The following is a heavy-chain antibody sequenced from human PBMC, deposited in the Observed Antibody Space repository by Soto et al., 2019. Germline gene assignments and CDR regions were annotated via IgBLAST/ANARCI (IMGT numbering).Heavy chain of an antibody. D-gene: IGHD3-22*01. Sequence: QLQLQESGPGLVKPSETLSLTCTVSGGSISISCCYWVWIRPPQGMGLDGFGYIYYSGSTYYTPSLKSRVTISVDTSTSQFSLMLTSLTAADTAVYYCASLFYYDSSGFYYFFDYWGQGTLVTVSS. CDR1: GGSISISCCY. J-gene: IGHJ4*02. CDR2: IYYSGST. CDR3: ASLFYYDSSGFYYFFDY. V-gene: IGHV4-39*01.